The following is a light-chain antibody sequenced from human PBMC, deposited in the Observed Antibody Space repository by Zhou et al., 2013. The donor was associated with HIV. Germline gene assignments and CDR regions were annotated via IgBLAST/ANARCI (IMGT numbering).Light chain of an antibody. CDR2: GAS. V-gene: IGKV3-15*01. Sequence: EIVMTQSPATLSVSPGERASLFCRASQSISYKLAWYQQKPGQAPRLLIHGASTRATGLPARFSGSGSGTEFTLTISSLQSEDFVIYYCQQYDTWPFTFGPGTKVDIK. J-gene: IGKJ3*01. CDR3: QQYDTWPFT. CDR1: QSISYK.